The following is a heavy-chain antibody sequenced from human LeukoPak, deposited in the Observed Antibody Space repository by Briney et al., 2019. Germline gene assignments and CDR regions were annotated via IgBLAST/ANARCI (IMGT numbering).Heavy chain of an antibody. D-gene: IGHD5-24*01. V-gene: IGHV4-31*03. CDR2: IYYSGST. CDR1: GGSISRGGYY. CDR3: ARAPGEMATIIYFDY. J-gene: IGHJ4*02. Sequence: SETLSLTCTVSGGSISRGGYYWRWIRQHPGRGLEWIVYIYYSGSTYYNPSLKGRVTISVDTSKNQFSLKLSSVTAADTAVYYCARAPGEMATIIYFDYWGQGTLVTVSS.